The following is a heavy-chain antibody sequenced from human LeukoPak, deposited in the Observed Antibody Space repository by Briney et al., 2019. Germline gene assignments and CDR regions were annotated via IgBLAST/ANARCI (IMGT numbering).Heavy chain of an antibody. D-gene: IGHD5-12*01. CDR3: ARDSEATESLYFDL. V-gene: IGHV1-2*02. CDR1: GYTFTGYY. Sequence: ASVKVSCKASGYTFTGYYMHWVRQAPGQGLEWMGWINPNSGGTNYAQKFQGRVTMTRDTSISTAYMELSRLRSDDTAVYYCARDSEATESLYFDLWGRGTLVTVSS. J-gene: IGHJ2*01. CDR2: INPNSGGT.